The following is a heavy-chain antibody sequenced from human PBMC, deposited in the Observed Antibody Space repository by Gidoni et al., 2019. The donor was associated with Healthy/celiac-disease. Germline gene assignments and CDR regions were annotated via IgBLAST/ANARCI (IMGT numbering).Heavy chain of an antibody. V-gene: IGHV3-23*01. D-gene: IGHD3-22*01. J-gene: IGHJ3*02. CDR3: AKLLLPAPGGYYQWGAFDI. Sequence: EVQLLESGGGLVQPGGSLRLSCAASGFTFSSYAMSWVRQAPGKGLEWVSAISGSGGSTYYADSVKGRFTISRDNSKNTLYLQMNSLRAEDTAVYYCAKLLLPAPGGYYQWGAFDIWGQGTMVTVSS. CDR1: GFTFSSYA. CDR2: ISGSGGST.